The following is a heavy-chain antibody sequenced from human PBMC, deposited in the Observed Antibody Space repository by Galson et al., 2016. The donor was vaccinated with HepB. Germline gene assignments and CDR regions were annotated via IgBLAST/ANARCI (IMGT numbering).Heavy chain of an antibody. CDR3: ARTSYRECTGTHCVNFRYYYYFMDV. V-gene: IGHV3-23*01. CDR2: ITRSGDAT. Sequence: SLRLSCAASGFSFSNSGMSWVRQAPGRGLEWVSGITRSGDATHYADFVKGRFTISRDDSKNTLHLQMNSLTAEDTAVYFCARTSYRECTGTHCVNFRYYYYFMDVWGQGTMVTVSS. J-gene: IGHJ6*03. D-gene: IGHD2-8*02. CDR1: GFSFSNSG.